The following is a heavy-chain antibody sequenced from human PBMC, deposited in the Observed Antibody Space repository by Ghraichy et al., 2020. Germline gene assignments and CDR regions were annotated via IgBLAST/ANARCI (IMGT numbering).Heavy chain of an antibody. CDR1: GYTFTNYW. D-gene: IGHD3-22*01. J-gene: IGHJ4*02. Sequence: GESLNISCKGSGYTFTNYWIAWVRQRPGKGLEWMGLIYPGDSDTRYSPSFQGQVTISADKSISTAFLQWSSLKASDTAMYYCARQGRPTIVAPIDWGQGTLVTVSS. V-gene: IGHV5-51*01. CDR3: ARQGRPTIVAPID. CDR2: IYPGDSDT.